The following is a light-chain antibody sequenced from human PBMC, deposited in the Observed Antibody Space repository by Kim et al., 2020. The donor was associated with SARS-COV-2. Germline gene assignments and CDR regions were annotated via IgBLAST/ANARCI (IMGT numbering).Light chain of an antibody. V-gene: IGKV3-20*01. CDR2: GAS. CDR1: QSVSSSY. Sequence: EIVLTQSPGTLSLSPGERATLSCRASQSVSSSYLAWYQQKPGQAPRLVIYGASSRATGIPDRFSVSGSGTDFTLTISRLEPEDFAVYYCQQYGSTPRTFGGGKKVDIK. CDR3: QQYGSTPRT. J-gene: IGKJ4*02.